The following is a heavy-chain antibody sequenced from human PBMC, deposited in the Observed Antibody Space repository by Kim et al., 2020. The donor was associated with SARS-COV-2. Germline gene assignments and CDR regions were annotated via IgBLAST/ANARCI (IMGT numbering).Heavy chain of an antibody. CDR1: GFTFSNYG. D-gene: IGHD2-21*01. CDR2: VSYEGRNT. CDR3: VKEAAFTTVVVDYYFDY. V-gene: IGHV3-30*18. J-gene: IGHJ4*02. Sequence: GGSLRLSCVASGFTFSNYGMHWVRQAPGKGLEWVGIVSYEGRNTYYAGSVEGRFTISRDNSKNTLYLHMNSLRTEDTALYYCVKEAAFTTVVVDYYFDYWRQGTLAAVSS.